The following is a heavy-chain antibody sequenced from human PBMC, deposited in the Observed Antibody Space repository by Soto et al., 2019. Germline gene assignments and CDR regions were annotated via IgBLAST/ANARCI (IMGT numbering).Heavy chain of an antibody. D-gene: IGHD3-10*01. J-gene: IGHJ4*02. V-gene: IGHV3-64D*06. CDR2: ISTNGGST. Sequence: GGSLRISFSASGFTFSIYALHLVRQAPGKGLEYVSSISTNGGSTHYADSVKGRFTISRDNSKNTQDLQKSSLRADDTAVYYCARDNPPEYYLDYWGQGTLVTVSS. CDR1: GFTFSIYA. CDR3: ARDNPPEYYLDY.